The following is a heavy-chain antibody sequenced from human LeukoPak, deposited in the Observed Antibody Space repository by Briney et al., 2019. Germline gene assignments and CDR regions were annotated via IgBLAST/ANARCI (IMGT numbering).Heavy chain of an antibody. J-gene: IGHJ4*02. CDR1: GYTFTNYA. CDR3: AVVAAAGNGFDY. CDR2: INAGNGNT. Sequence: ASVKVSCKASGYTFTNYAMHWVRQAPGQRLEWMGWINAGNGNTKYSQEFQGRVTITRDTSASTAYMELSSLRSEDMAVYYCAVVAAAGNGFDYWGQGTLVTVSS. V-gene: IGHV1-3*03. D-gene: IGHD6-13*01.